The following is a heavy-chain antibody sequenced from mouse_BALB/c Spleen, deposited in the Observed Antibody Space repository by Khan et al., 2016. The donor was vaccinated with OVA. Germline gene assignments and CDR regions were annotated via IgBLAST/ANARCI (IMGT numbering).Heavy chain of an antibody. J-gene: IGHJ3*01. CDR3: TRRRMYGILAY. D-gene: IGHD2-10*02. CDR2: IDPSTGYT. Sequence: VELVESGAELAKPGASVKMSCEASGYTFTTYWMHWVKQRPGQGLEWIGYIDPSTGYTDYNQKFKDKASLTTDKSSSTAYMQLSSLTSEDSAVYYCTRRRMYGILAYWGHGTLVTVSA. CDR1: GYTFTTYW. V-gene: IGHV1-7*01.